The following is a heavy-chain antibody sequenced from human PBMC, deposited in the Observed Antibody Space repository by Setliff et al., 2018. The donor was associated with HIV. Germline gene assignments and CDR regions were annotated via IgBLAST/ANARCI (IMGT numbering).Heavy chain of an antibody. CDR2: INQDGSEK. J-gene: IGHJ4*02. CDR1: GFTFSSHW. V-gene: IGHV3-7*01. CDR3: VRDIGFNLYDH. D-gene: IGHD2-2*02. Sequence: LRLSCAASGFTFSSHWMVWVRQAPGKGLEWVANINQDGSEKNYVDSVKGRFTISRDNAKNSLFLQMSSLRAEDRAVYYCVRDIGFNLYDHWGQGTLVTVSS.